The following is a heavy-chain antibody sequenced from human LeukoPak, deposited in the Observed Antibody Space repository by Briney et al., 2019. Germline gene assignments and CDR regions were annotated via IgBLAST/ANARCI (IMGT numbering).Heavy chain of an antibody. CDR1: GFTFSSHA. CDR3: ASAPGLGY. D-gene: IGHD3-16*01. V-gene: IGHV3-7*01. J-gene: IGHJ4*02. CDR2: IKHDGSEK. Sequence: GGSLRLSCAASGFTFSSHAMSWVRQSPGKGLEWVANIKHDGSEKYYVDSVKGRFTISRDNAKNSLYLQMNSLRAEDTAIYYCASAPGLGYWGQGTLVTVSS.